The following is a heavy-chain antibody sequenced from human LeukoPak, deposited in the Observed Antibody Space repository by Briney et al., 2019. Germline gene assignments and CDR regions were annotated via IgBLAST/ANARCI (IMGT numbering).Heavy chain of an antibody. CDR2: IYYSGST. J-gene: IGHJ6*02. Sequence: PSETLSLTCTVSGGSISSGGYYWSWIRQHPGKGLEWIGYIYYSGSTYYNPSLKSRVTISVDTSKNQFSLKLSSVTAADTAVYYCAREGILRGDHLYYYYYGMDVWGQGTTVTVSS. CDR1: GGSISSGGYY. D-gene: IGHD3-10*01. CDR3: AREGILRGDHLYYYYYGMDV. V-gene: IGHV4-31*03.